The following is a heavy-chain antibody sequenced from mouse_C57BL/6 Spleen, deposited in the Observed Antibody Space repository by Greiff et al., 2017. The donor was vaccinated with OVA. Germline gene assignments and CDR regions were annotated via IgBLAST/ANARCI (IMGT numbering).Heavy chain of an antibody. J-gene: IGHJ3*01. CDR3: ARADYYGSSPDWFAY. CDR1: GYTFTDYY. D-gene: IGHD1-1*01. Sequence: QVQLQQSGAELVRPGASVKLSCKASGYTFTDYYINWVKQRPGQGLEWIARIYPGSGNTYYNEKFKGKATLTAEKSSSTAYMQLSSLTSEDSAVYFCARADYYGSSPDWFAYWGQGTLVTVSA. V-gene: IGHV1-76*01. CDR2: IYPGSGNT.